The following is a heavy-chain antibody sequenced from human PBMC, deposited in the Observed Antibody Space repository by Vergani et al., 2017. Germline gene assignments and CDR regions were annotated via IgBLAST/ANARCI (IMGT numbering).Heavy chain of an antibody. Sequence: QVQLQQWGAGLLKPSETLSLTSAVYGGSFSGYYWSWIRQPPGKGLEWIGEMNHSGSTNYNPSLKSRVTISVDTSKNQFSLKLSSVTAADTAVYYCARRGLNYSNYVVPRGGYMDVWGKGTTVTVSS. J-gene: IGHJ6*03. CDR2: MNHSGST. CDR1: GGSFSGYY. CDR3: ARRGLNYSNYVVPRGGYMDV. D-gene: IGHD4-11*01. V-gene: IGHV4-34*02.